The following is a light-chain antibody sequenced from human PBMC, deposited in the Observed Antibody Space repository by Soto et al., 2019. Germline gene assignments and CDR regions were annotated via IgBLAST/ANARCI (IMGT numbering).Light chain of an antibody. CDR2: QDS. V-gene: IGLV3-1*01. Sequence: SYELTQPPSVSVSPGQTASITCSGDKLGDKYACWYQQKPGQSPVLVIYQDSKRPSGIPERISGSNSGNTATLTISGTHAMDEADYYCQAWDSSTVVFGGGTKVTVL. J-gene: IGLJ2*01. CDR1: KLGDKY. CDR3: QAWDSSTVV.